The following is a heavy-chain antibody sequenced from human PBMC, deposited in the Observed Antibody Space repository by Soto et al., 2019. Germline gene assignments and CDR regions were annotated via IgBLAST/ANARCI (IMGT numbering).Heavy chain of an antibody. V-gene: IGHV1-69*08. D-gene: IGHD3-9*01. CDR1: GGTFSSYT. Sequence: QVQLVQSGAEVKKPGSSVKVSCKASGGTFSSYTISWVRQAPGQGLEWMGRIIPILGIANYAQKFQGRVTITADKTTSTAYMELSSLRSEDTAVYYCARDLQTYYDIVTGYHNDAFDIWGQGTMVTVSS. CDR3: ARDLQTYYDIVTGYHNDAFDI. J-gene: IGHJ3*02. CDR2: IIPILGIA.